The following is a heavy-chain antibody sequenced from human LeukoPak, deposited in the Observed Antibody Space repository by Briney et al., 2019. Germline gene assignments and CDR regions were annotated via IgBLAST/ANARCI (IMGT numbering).Heavy chain of an antibody. J-gene: IGHJ4*02. D-gene: IGHD3-9*01. CDR2: IYTSGST. CDR3: ATYDRARGFDY. CDR1: GGSISSYY. V-gene: IGHV4-4*07. Sequence: SETLSLTCTVSGGSISSYYWSWIRQPAGKGLEWIGRIYTSGSTYYNPSLKSRVTISVDRSKNQFSLKLSSVTAADTAVYYCATYDRARGFDYWGQGTLVTVSS.